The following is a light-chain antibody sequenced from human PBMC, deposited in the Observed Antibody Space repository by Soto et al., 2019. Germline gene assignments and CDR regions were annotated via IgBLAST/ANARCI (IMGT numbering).Light chain of an antibody. CDR2: DVS. J-gene: IGLJ1*01. Sequence: QSALTQPASVSGCPGQSFTISCTGTSSDVGGYNYVSWYQHHPGKAPKLLIYDVSNRPSGISNRFSGSKSDNTASLTISGLQPEDEADYYCSSYTTSNTRQIVFGTGTKVTVL. CDR3: SSYTTSNTRQIV. V-gene: IGLV2-14*03. CDR1: SSDVGGYNY.